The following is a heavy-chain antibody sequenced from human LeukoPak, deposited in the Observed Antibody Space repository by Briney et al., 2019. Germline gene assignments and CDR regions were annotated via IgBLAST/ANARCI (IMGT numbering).Heavy chain of an antibody. CDR3: ARGSKASVNWFDP. V-gene: IGHV3-11*01. CDR2: ISRSGATI. J-gene: IGHJ5*02. Sequence: GGSLRLSCAASGFTFSEYYMSWIRQAPGKGLEWISDISRSGATIYYADCVKGRFTISRDNGNEILYLQMSRLRAEDTAIYYCARGSKASVNWFDPWGQGTLVTVSS. CDR1: GFTFSEYY. D-gene: IGHD3-16*01.